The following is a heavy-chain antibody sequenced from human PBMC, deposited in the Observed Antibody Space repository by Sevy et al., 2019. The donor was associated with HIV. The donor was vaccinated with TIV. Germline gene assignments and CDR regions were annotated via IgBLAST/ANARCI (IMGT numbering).Heavy chain of an antibody. D-gene: IGHD3-10*01. V-gene: IGHV3-13*01. J-gene: IGHJ6*02. Sequence: GGSLRLSCAASGFTFSSYDIHWVRQATGKGLEWVSAIRTAGDTYYPDSVKGRFTISRENAKNSLYLQMNSLRAGYTAVYYCAREVPGSLYGMDVWGQGTTVTVSS. CDR3: AREVPGSLYGMDV. CDR2: IRTAGDT. CDR1: GFTFSSYD.